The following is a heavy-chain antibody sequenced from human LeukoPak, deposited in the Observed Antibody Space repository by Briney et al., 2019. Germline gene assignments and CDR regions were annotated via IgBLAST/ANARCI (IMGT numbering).Heavy chain of an antibody. CDR1: GGSFSGYY. CDR2: INHSGST. D-gene: IGHD3-22*01. V-gene: IGHV4-34*01. J-gene: IGHJ4*02. Sequence: SETLSLTCSVYGGSFSGYYLSWIRQPPGKGLEWIGEINHSGSTNYNPPLKSRVTISVDTSKNQFSLKLSSVTAADTAVYYCARGSSSSGYSHFDYWGQGTLVTVSS. CDR3: ARGSSSSGYSHFDY.